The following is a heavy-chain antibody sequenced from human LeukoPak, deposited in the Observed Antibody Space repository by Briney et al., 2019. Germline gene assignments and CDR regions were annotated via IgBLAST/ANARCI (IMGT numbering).Heavy chain of an antibody. CDR2: LNGGGDST. Sequence: AGGSLRLSCAASGFTFSNYAMNWVRQAPGKGLEWVSALNGGGDSTYYADSVKGRFTISRDNSKNTLYLEMHSPRADDTAVYYCARGVDIVCFDYWGQGTLVSVSS. CDR1: GFTFSNYA. D-gene: IGHD5-12*01. V-gene: IGHV3-23*01. CDR3: ARGVDIVCFDY. J-gene: IGHJ4*02.